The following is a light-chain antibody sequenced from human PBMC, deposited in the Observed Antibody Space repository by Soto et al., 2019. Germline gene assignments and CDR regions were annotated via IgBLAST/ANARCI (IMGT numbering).Light chain of an antibody. CDR3: GADHGSGSNFVV. J-gene: IGLJ2*01. Sequence: QSVLTQPSSASASLGASVTLTCTLSSGYSNYKVDWYQQRPGKGPRFVMRVGTGGIVGSKGDDIPDRFSVLGSGLNRYLTIKNIQEEDESDYHCGADHGSGSNFVVFGGGTKVTVL. CDR1: SGYSNYK. CDR2: VGTGGIVG. V-gene: IGLV9-49*01.